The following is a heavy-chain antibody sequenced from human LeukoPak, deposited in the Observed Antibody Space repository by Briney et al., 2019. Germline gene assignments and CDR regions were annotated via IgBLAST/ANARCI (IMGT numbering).Heavy chain of an antibody. V-gene: IGHV3-23*01. CDR3: AKEGCSAPYFDW. J-gene: IGHJ4*02. CDR1: GLTFSSYA. D-gene: IGHD2-2*01. Sequence: GGSLRLSCAASGLTFSSYAMTWVRQAPGKGLEWVSTISGGGGGTYYADSVKGRFTISRDNSKNTLYLQMNSVRAEDTAVYYCAKEGCSAPYFDWWGQGTLVTVSS. CDR2: ISGGGGGT.